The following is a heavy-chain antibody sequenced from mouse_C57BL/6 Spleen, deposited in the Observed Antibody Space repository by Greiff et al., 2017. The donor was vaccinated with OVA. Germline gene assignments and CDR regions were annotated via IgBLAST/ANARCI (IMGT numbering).Heavy chain of an antibody. CDR2: FYPGSGSI. Sequence: QVQLQQSGAELVKPGASVKLSCKASGYTFTEYTIHWVKQRSGQGLEWIGWFYPGSGSIKYNEKFKDKATLTADKSSSTVYMELSRLTSEDSAVYFCARHEDTAYYSNYGYFDVWGTGTTVTVSS. CDR3: ARHEDTAYYSNYGYFDV. CDR1: GYTFTEYT. V-gene: IGHV1-62-2*01. D-gene: IGHD2-5*01. J-gene: IGHJ1*03.